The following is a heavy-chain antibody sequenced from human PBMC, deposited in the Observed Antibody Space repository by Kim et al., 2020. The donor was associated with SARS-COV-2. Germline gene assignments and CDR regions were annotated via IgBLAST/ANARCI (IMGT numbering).Heavy chain of an antibody. CDR1: GGSISSGDYY. D-gene: IGHD3-22*01. Sequence: SETLSLTCVVSGGSISSGDYYWSWIRQHPEKGLEWIGYIYYTGRTYYNPSLQSRVSISIDTSKNQFSLNVISVTAADTAVYYCATVGYYFDSNGYRHDAFDIWGRGTMVTVSS. J-gene: IGHJ3*02. CDR2: IYYTGRT. V-gene: IGHV4-31*11. CDR3: ATVGYYFDSNGYRHDAFDI.